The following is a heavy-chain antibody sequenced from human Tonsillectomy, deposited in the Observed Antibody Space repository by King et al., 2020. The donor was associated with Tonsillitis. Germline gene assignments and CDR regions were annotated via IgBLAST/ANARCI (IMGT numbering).Heavy chain of an antibody. CDR2: INWNNGLI. J-gene: IGHJ4*01. Sequence: VQLVESGGGLVQPGRSLRLSCEASGFNFDDVAMHWVRQAPGKGLEWVSGINWNNGLIGYADSVNGRFTISRDNSKKSLYLQMNSLRREDTAFYYCAKARLIGDTGFDNWGHGILVTVSS. CDR3: AKARLIGDTGFDN. V-gene: IGHV3-9*01. CDR1: GFNFDDVA. D-gene: IGHD7-27*01.